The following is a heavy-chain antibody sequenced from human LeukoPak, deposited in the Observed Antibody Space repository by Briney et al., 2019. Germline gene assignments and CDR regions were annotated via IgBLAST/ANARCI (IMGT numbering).Heavy chain of an antibody. CDR1: GLTFSNYG. V-gene: IGHV3-33*01. D-gene: IGHD3-22*01. J-gene: IGHJ4*02. Sequence: PGRSLRLSCAASGLTFSNYGMHWVRQAPGKGLEWVAVIWYDGSNKYYADSVKGRFTISRDNSKNTLYLQMNSLRAEDTAVYYCAREGYDSSGHNLDQWGQGTLVTVSS. CDR3: AREGYDSSGHNLDQ. CDR2: IWYDGSNK.